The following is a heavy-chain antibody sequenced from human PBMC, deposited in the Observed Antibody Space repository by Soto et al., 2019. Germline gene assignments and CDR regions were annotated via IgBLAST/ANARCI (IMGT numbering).Heavy chain of an antibody. J-gene: IGHJ4*02. CDR1: GYSFTSYW. CDR2: IYPGDSDT. V-gene: IGHV5-51*01. CDR3: ARAQEDIVVATAAVCX. Sequence: PGESLKISCKGSGYSFTSYWIGWVRQMPEKGLEWMVIIYPGDSDTRYSPSFQGQVTISAGKSISTAYLRWSSLKASDTAMYYCARAQEDIVVATAAVCXWGQVTLFTVSX. D-gene: IGHD2-2*01.